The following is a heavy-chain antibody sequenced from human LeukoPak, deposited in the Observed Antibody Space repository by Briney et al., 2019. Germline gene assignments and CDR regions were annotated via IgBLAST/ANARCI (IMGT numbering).Heavy chain of an antibody. D-gene: IGHD3-10*01. CDR3: AKGSFLWFGELSRFDY. J-gene: IGHJ4*02. V-gene: IGHV3-23*01. CDR2: ISGSGGST. Sequence: PGGSLRLSCAASGFTFSSYAMSWVRQAPGKGLEGVSAISGSGGSTYYADSVKGRLTISRDNSKNTLYLQMNSLRAEDTAVYYCAKGSFLWFGELSRFDYWGQGTLVTVSS. CDR1: GFTFSSYA.